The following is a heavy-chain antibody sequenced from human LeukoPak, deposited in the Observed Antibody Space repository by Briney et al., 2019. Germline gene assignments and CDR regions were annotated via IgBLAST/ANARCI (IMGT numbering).Heavy chain of an antibody. Sequence: GASVKVSCKASGYTFTGYYMHWVRQAPGQGLEWMEWINPNSGGTNYAQKFQGRVTMTRDTSISTAYMELSRLRSDDTAVYYCAREELGTSKADYWGQGTLVTVSS. CDR2: INPNSGGT. J-gene: IGHJ4*02. V-gene: IGHV1-2*02. D-gene: IGHD3-10*01. CDR3: AREELGTSKADY. CDR1: GYTFTGYY.